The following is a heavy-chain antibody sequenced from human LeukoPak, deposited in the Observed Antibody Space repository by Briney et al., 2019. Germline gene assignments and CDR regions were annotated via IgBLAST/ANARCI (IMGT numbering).Heavy chain of an antibody. V-gene: IGHV1-8*01. CDR1: GYTFTSYD. D-gene: IGHD1-26*01. CDR3: ARDSGGATSPVDY. J-gene: IGHJ4*02. Sequence: GASVKVSCKASGYTFTSYDINWVRQATGQGLEWMGWMNPNSGNTGYAQKFQGRVTMTRNTSISTAYMELNSLRAEDTAVYYCARDSGGATSPVDYWGQGTLVTVSS. CDR2: MNPNSGNT.